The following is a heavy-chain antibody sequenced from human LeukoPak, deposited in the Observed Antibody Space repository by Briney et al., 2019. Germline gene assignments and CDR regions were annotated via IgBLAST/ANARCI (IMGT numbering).Heavy chain of an antibody. V-gene: IGHV1-2*02. CDR1: GYTFTVKF. CDR3: AIENYYDSSGYSKVFDY. CDR2: IEPNSGGA. D-gene: IGHD3-22*01. J-gene: IGHJ4*02. Sequence: ASVKVSCKTSGYTFTVKFLHWLRQAPGQGLEWMGGIEPNSGGAVYGQNFRGRVTVTRDTSVSTAYMELSRLRSDDTAVYYCAIENYYDSSGYSKVFDYWGQGTLVTVSS.